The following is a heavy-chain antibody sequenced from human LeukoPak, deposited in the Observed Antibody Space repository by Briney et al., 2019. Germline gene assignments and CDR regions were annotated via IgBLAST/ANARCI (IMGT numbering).Heavy chain of an antibody. Sequence: GGSLRLSCAASGFILSNYAMSWVRQAPGKGLEWVSGINNSGDRRFYADSVKGRFTISRDNSKNTLYLQMNSLRAEDTAVYYCAREGYSYGSSPHYYYMDVWGKGTTVTVSS. V-gene: IGHV3-23*01. D-gene: IGHD5-18*01. CDR1: GFILSNYA. CDR2: INNSGDRR. CDR3: AREGYSYGSSPHYYYMDV. J-gene: IGHJ6*03.